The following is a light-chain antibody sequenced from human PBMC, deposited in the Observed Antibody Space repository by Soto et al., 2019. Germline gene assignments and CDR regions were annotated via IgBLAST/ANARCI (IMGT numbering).Light chain of an antibody. Sequence: EIELPHSPVTLSFSPGDLGALCCRASHTVGKNYLAWYQHRPGQAPRLLIHGASSRATGIPDRFSGSGSGTEFTLTIARLEPEDFAVYYCQQYDDLPRTFGQGTKVDI. V-gene: IGKV3-20*01. CDR1: HTVGKNY. CDR3: QQYDDLPRT. J-gene: IGKJ1*01. CDR2: GAS.